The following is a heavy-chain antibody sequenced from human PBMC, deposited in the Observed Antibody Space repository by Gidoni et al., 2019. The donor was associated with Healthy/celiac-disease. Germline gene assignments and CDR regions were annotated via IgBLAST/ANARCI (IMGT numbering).Heavy chain of an antibody. CDR3: AKEGSYYDILTGYYTSYYYYGMDV. CDR2: ISYDGSNK. J-gene: IGHJ6*02. Sequence: QVQLVESGGGVVQPGRSLRLSCAASGFTFSSYGMHWVRQAPGKGLEWVAVISYDGSNKYYADSVKGRFTISRDNSKNTLYLQMNSLRAEDTAVYYCAKEGSYYDILTGYYTSYYYYGMDVWGQGTTVTVSS. D-gene: IGHD3-9*01. V-gene: IGHV3-30*18. CDR1: GFTFSSYG.